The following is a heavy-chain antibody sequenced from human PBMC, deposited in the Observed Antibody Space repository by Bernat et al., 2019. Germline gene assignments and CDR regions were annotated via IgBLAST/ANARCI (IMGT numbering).Heavy chain of an antibody. CDR1: GYSISSGYY. J-gene: IGHJ4*02. V-gene: IGHV4-38-2*02. CDR2: IYHNGST. Sequence: QVQLQESGPGVVKPSETLSLTCAVSGYSISSGYYWGWIRQAPGKGLEWIGSIYHNGSTYYNPSLKSRVTISVDTSKNQFSLKLSSVTAADTAVYYCARDFRRVFYGVVPAAPFGYWGQGTLVTVSS. CDR3: ARDFRRVFYGVVPAAPFGY. D-gene: IGHD2-2*01.